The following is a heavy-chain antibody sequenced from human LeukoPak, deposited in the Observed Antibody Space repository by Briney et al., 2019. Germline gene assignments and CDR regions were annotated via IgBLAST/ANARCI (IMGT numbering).Heavy chain of an antibody. V-gene: IGHV3-11*05. Sequence: GGSLRLSCAASGFTFSDYYMSWIRQAPGKGLEWISYISSVHTNYADSVRGRFTISRDKAKNSLYLQMNSLRVEDTAVYYCAREDFDRDGRGLVDYWGQGTLVTVSS. CDR3: AREDFDRDGRGLVDY. D-gene: IGHD2/OR15-2a*01. J-gene: IGHJ4*02. CDR1: GFTFSDYY. CDR2: ISSVHT.